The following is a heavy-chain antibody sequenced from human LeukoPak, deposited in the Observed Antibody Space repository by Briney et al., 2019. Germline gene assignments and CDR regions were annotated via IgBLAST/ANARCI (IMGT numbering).Heavy chain of an antibody. CDR3: ARQNFGSAPLRY. Sequence: SETLSLTCTVSGGSISSVSYYWSWIRQPPGKGLEWIGEINHSGTTNYNPSLKSRVTMSVDTSKNQFSLKLTSVTAADTAVYYCARQNFGSAPLRYWGQGTLVTVSS. CDR2: INHSGTT. CDR1: GGSISSVSYY. J-gene: IGHJ4*02. D-gene: IGHD3-10*01. V-gene: IGHV4-39*01.